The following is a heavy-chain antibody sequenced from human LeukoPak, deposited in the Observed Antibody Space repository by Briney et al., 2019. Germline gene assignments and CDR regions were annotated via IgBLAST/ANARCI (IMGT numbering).Heavy chain of an antibody. CDR1: GYSFTSYW. D-gene: IGHD6-19*01. Sequence: GESLQISCQGSGYSFTSYWIGWVRQMPGKGLEWMGIIYPGDSDTRYSPSFQGQVTISADKSISTAYLQWSSLKASDTAMYYCARRARRGIAVAPTDYWGQGTLVTVSS. J-gene: IGHJ4*02. CDR3: ARRARRGIAVAPTDY. CDR2: IYPGDSDT. V-gene: IGHV5-51*01.